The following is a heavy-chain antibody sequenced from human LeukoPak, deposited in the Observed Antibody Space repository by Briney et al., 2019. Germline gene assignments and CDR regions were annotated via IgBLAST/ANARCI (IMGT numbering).Heavy chain of an antibody. CDR1: GFTFSSYA. CDR2: ISGSGGST. Sequence: GGSLRLSCAASGFTFSSYAMSWVRQAPGKGLEWVSAISGSGGSTYYADSVKGRFTISRDNSKNTLYLQMNSLRAEDTAVYYCAKDWSYSGYDRRWFDPWGQGTLVTVSS. CDR3: AKDWSYSGYDRRWFDP. V-gene: IGHV3-23*01. D-gene: IGHD5-12*01. J-gene: IGHJ5*02.